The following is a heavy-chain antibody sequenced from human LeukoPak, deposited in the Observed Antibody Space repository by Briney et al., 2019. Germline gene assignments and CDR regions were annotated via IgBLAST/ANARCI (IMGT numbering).Heavy chain of an antibody. Sequence: GGSLRLSCAASGFTFSSYSMNWVRQAPGKGLEWVSSISSSSSYIYYADSVKGRFAISRDNAKNSLYLQMNSLRAEDTAVYYCARANWIDSGWSGGDYWGQGTLVTVSS. D-gene: IGHD6-19*01. CDR1: GFTFSSYS. CDR3: ARANWIDSGWSGGDY. V-gene: IGHV3-21*01. J-gene: IGHJ4*02. CDR2: ISSSSSYI.